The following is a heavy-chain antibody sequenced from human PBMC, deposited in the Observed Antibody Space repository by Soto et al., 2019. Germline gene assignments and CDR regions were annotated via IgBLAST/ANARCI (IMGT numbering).Heavy chain of an antibody. J-gene: IGHJ5*02. CDR1: GGSISISSYY. D-gene: IGHD3-3*02. CDR2: IYYSGST. Sequence: ETLSLTFTVSGGSISISSYYWGWILQPPGKGLEWIGSIYYSGSTYYNPSLKSRVTISVDTSKNQFSLKLSSVTAADTAVYYCASPKIAFYNWFDPWGQGTLVTVS. CDR3: ASPKIAFYNWFDP. V-gene: IGHV4-39*01.